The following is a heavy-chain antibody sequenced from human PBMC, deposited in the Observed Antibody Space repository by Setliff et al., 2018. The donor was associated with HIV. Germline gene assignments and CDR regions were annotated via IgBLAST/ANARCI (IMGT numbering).Heavy chain of an antibody. Sequence: ASVKVSCRVSGYTLTELSMHWVRQAPGKGLEWMGGFDPEDAETIYAQKFQGRVTITADESTSTAYMELSSLRSEDTAVYYCARTRGYSGYESFDYWGQGTLVTVSS. V-gene: IGHV1-24*01. CDR1: GYTLTELS. CDR2: FDPEDAET. D-gene: IGHD5-12*01. CDR3: ARTRGYSGYESFDY. J-gene: IGHJ4*02.